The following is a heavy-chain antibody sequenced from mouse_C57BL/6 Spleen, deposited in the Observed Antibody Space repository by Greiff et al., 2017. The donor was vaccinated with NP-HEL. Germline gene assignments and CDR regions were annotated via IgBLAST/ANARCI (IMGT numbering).Heavy chain of an antibody. CDR3: ARKVSSSRGMDY. V-gene: IGHV1-55*01. Sequence: QVQLQQPGAELVKPGASVKMSCKASGYTFTSYWITWVKQRPGQGLEWIGDIYPGSGRTNYNEKFKSKATLTVDTSSSTSYMLLSSLTSDDSAVYYCARKVSSSRGMDYWGQGTSVTVSS. D-gene: IGHD1-1*01. CDR1: GYTFTSYW. CDR2: IYPGSGRT. J-gene: IGHJ4*01.